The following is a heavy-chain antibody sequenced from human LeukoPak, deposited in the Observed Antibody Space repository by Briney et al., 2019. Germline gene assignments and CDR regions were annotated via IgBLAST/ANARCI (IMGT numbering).Heavy chain of an antibody. CDR2: IYTSGST. CDR3: ARDDVTRGNPVFDP. V-gene: IGHV4-39*07. J-gene: IGHJ5*02. D-gene: IGHD3-16*01. Sequence: SETLSLTCTVSGGSISSSSYYWGWIRQPPGKGLEWIGRIYTSGSTNYNPSLKSRVTMSVDTSKNQFSLKLSSVTAADTAVYYCARDDVTRGNPVFDPWGQGTLVTVSS. CDR1: GGSISSSSYY.